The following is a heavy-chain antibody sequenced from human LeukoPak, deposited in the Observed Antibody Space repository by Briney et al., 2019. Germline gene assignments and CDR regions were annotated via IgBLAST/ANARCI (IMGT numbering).Heavy chain of an antibody. D-gene: IGHD4/OR15-4a*01. J-gene: IGHJ5*02. V-gene: IGHV4-59*08. CDR1: GDSISNYY. CDR2: VYYSGSS. CDR3: ARSLTTGIDWFDP. Sequence: PSETLSLTCTVSGDSISNYYWSWIRQPPGKGLEWIGCVYYSGSSNYDPSLKSRVTISLDTSKNQFSLRLNSVTAADMAVYYCARSLTTGIDWFDPWGQGTLVTVSS.